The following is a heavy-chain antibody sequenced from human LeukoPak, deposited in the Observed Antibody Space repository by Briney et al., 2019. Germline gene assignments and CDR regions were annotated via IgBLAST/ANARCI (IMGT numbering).Heavy chain of an antibody. Sequence: GGSLRLSCAASGFTFSSYGMHWVRQAPGKGLEWVAVISYDGSNKYYADSVKGRLTISRDNSKNTLYLQMNSLRAEDTAVYYCAKTPVAGYFDYWGQGTLVTVSS. J-gene: IGHJ4*02. CDR3: AKTPVAGYFDY. CDR1: GFTFSSYG. CDR2: ISYDGSNK. D-gene: IGHD6-19*01. V-gene: IGHV3-30*18.